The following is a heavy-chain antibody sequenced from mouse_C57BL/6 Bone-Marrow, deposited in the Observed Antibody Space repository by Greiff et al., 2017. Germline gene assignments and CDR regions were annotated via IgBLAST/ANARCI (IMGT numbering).Heavy chain of an antibody. V-gene: IGHV3-6*01. CDR2: ISYDGSN. D-gene: IGHD2-4*01. CDR3: ARYYDVDY. Sequence: ESGPGLVKPSQSLSLTCSVTGYSITSGYYWNWIRQFPGNKLEWMGYISYDGSNNYNPSLKNRISITRDTSKNQFFLKLNSVTTEDTATYYCARYYDVDYWGQGTTLTVSS. CDR1: GYSITSGYY. J-gene: IGHJ2*01.